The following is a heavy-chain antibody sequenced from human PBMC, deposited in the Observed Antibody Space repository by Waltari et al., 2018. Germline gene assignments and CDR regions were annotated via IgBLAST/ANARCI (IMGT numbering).Heavy chain of an antibody. Sequence: EVQLVESGGGLVKPGGSLRLSCAASGFTFSSYSMNWVRQAPGKGLEWVSSISSSSSYIYYADSVKGRFTISRDNAKNSLYLQMNSLRADDTAVYYCARAPGGNLNNVWGQGTTVTVSS. D-gene: IGHD2-15*01. J-gene: IGHJ6*02. CDR2: ISSSSSYI. V-gene: IGHV3-21*01. CDR3: ARAPGGNLNNV. CDR1: GFTFSSYS.